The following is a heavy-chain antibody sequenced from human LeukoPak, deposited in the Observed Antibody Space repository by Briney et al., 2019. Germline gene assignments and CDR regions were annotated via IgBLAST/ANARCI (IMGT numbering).Heavy chain of an antibody. CDR3: ARAPSRSGYDNWFDP. Sequence: GASVKVSCKASGGTFSSYAISWVRQAPGQGLEWMGGIIPIFGTANYAQKFQGRVTITTDESTSTDYMELSSLRSEDTAVYYCARAPSRSGYDNWFDPWGQGTLVTVSS. CDR2: IIPIFGTA. CDR1: GGTFSSYA. J-gene: IGHJ5*02. V-gene: IGHV1-69*05. D-gene: IGHD3-3*01.